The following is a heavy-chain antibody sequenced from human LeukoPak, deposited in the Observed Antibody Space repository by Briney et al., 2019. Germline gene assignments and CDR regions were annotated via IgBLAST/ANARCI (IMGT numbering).Heavy chain of an antibody. V-gene: IGHV4-34*01. CDR2: INHSGST. J-gene: IGHJ6*04. D-gene: IGHD6-13*01. Sequence: SETLSLTCAVYGGSFSGYYWSWIRQPPGKGLEWIGEINHSGSTNYNPSLKSRVTISVDTSKNQFSLKLSSVNAADTAVYYCARVPQFSAAGLNYYYGMDVWGKGTTVTVSS. CDR3: ARVPQFSAAGLNYYYGMDV. CDR1: GGSFSGYY.